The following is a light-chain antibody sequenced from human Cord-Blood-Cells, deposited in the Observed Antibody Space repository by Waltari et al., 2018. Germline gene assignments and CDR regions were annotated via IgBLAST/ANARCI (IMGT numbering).Light chain of an antibody. CDR3: EQSYSTPLT. V-gene: IGKV1-39*01. J-gene: IGKJ4*01. CDR2: AAS. CDR1: QSISSY. Sequence: DIQMTQSPSSLSASVGDRVTITCRASQSISSYLDWYQQKPGKAPKLLIYAASSLQRGVPLRFSGSGSRTECTLTMSSLQPEGFATYDCEQSYSTPLTFGGGTKVEIK.